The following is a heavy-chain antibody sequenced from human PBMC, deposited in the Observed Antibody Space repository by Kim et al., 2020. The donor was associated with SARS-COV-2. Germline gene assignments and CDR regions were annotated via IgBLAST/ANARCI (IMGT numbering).Heavy chain of an antibody. V-gene: IGHV3-23*01. D-gene: IGHD3-22*01. CDR1: GFTFSSYA. J-gene: IGHJ4*02. Sequence: GGSLRLSCAASGFTFSSYAMSWVRQAPGKGLEWVSAISGSGGSTYYADSVKGRFTISRDNSKNTLYLQMNSLRAEDTAVYYCAKDADNDYYDSSGYIDYWGQGTLVTVSS. CDR3: AKDADNDYYDSSGYIDY. CDR2: ISGSGGST.